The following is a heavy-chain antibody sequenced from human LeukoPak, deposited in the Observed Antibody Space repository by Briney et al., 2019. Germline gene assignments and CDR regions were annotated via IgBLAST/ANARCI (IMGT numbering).Heavy chain of an antibody. CDR3: ARGSPPRRNYDSRGYYSYYFDY. CDR2: ISSSSSYI. V-gene: IGHV3-21*04. CDR1: GFTFSSYS. D-gene: IGHD3-22*01. Sequence: GGSLRLSCAASGFTFSSYSMNWVRQAPGKGLEWVSSISSSSSYIYYADSVKGRFTISRDNAKNSLYLQMNSLRAEDTAVYYCARGSPPRRNYDSRGYYSYYFDYWGQGTLVTVSS. J-gene: IGHJ4*02.